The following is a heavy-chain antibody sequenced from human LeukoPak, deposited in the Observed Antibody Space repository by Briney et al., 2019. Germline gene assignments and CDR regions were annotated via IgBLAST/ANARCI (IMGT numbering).Heavy chain of an antibody. CDR1: GDSISTYY. CDR2: IYYSGST. J-gene: IGHJ4*01. Sequence: PSETLSLTCTGSGDSISTYYGCWIRQPPGKGLEWIGYIYYSGSTNYNPSLKSRVTISVDTSKNQFSLKLSSVTAADTAVYYCARSKDSGYRYGSYSGDGTLVTVSS. CDR3: ARSKDSGYRYGSY. D-gene: IGHD5-18*01. V-gene: IGHV4-59*01.